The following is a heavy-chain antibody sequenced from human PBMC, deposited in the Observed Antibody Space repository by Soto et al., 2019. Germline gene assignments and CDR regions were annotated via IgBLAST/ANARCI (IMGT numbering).Heavy chain of an antibody. CDR3: AKGARSGWPWYFDL. J-gene: IGHJ2*01. CDR1: GFTFEDYA. CDR2: ISWNSGAI. V-gene: IGHV3-9*01. Sequence: EVQLVESVGGLVQPGRSLRLSCAVSGFTFEDYAMIWVRQVPGKGLECVSSISWNSGAIDYAASVKGRFTISRDNAKKSLYLEMNSLRVEDTALYYCAKGARSGWPWYFDLWGRGTLVTVSS. D-gene: IGHD6-19*01.